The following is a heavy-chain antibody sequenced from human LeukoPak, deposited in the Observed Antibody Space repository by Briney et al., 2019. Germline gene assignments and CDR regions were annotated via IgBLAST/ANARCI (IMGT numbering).Heavy chain of an antibody. CDR3: ARGGSRTLRY. D-gene: IGHD1-14*01. CDR1: GGSISSGGYS. Sequence: SQTLSLTCAVSGGSISSGGYSWSWIRQPPGKGLEWIGYIYHSGSTYYNPSLKSRVTISVDRSKNQFSLKLSSVTAADTAVYYCARGGSRTLRYWGQGTLVTVSS. J-gene: IGHJ4*02. CDR2: IYHSGST. V-gene: IGHV4-30-2*01.